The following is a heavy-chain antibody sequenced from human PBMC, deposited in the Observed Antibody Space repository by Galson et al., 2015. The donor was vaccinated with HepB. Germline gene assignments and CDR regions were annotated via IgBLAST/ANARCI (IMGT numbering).Heavy chain of an antibody. CDR3: ATLEVEYQLLFSYYYGMDV. J-gene: IGHJ6*02. CDR2: INHSGST. Sequence: SETLSLTCAVYGGSFSGYYWSWIRQPPGKGLEWIGEINHSGSTNYNPSLKSRVTISVDTSKNQFSLRLSSVTAADTAVYYCATLEVEYQLLFSYYYGMDVWGQGTTVTVSS. D-gene: IGHD2-2*01. V-gene: IGHV4-34*01. CDR1: GGSFSGYY.